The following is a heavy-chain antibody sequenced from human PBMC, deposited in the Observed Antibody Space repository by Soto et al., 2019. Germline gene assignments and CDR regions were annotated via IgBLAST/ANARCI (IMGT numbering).Heavy chain of an antibody. V-gene: IGHV1-69*19. CDR3: ARVGPPSPSVIWFFDL. J-gene: IGHJ2*01. CDR1: GGSFRTYA. CDR2: IIPMLAAP. Sequence: QGQLVQSGAEVKKPGSSVKVSCKASGGSFRTYAINWVRQAPGQGLEWMGGIIPMLAAPTYAQKCWCSHSITGDEPTTAVYLGLSSLTSEDSAFYYCARVGPPSPSVIWFFDLWGRGTLVNVAA. D-gene: IGHD2-21*01.